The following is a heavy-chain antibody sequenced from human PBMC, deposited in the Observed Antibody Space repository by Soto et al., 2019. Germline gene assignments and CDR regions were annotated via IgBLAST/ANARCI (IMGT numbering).Heavy chain of an antibody. D-gene: IGHD3-9*01. Sequence: PGGSLRLSCAASGFTFSSYGMHWVRQAPGKGLEWVAVISYDGSNKYYADSVKGRFTISRDNSKNTLYLQMNSLRAEDTAVYYCAKDRYFEWPTASENWGQGTLVTVSS. V-gene: IGHV3-30*18. J-gene: IGHJ4*02. CDR3: AKDRYFEWPTASEN. CDR1: GFTFSSYG. CDR2: ISYDGSNK.